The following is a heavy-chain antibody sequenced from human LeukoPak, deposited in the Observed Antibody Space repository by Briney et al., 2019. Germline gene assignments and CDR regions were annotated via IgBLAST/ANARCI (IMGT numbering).Heavy chain of an antibody. CDR2: IYHSGST. CDR3: ASRDYDILTGYYSRDY. D-gene: IGHD3-9*01. V-gene: IGHV4-4*02. J-gene: IGHJ4*02. Sequence: SETLSLTCAVSGGSISSSNWWSWVRQPPGKGLEGIGEIYHSGSTNYNPSLKSRVTISVDKSKNQFSLKLSSVTAADTAVYYCASRDYDILTGYYSRDYWGQGTLVTVSS. CDR1: GGSISSSNW.